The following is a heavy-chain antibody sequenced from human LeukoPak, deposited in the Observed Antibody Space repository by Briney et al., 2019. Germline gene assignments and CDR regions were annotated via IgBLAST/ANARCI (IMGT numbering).Heavy chain of an antibody. V-gene: IGHV3-9*01. CDR3: AKAVYYYDSSGYPRGFDY. CDR2: ISWNSGSI. D-gene: IGHD3-22*01. J-gene: IGHJ4*02. Sequence: GRSLRLSCAASGFTFDDYAMHWVRPAPGKGLEWVSGISWNSGSIGYADSVKGRFTISRDNAKNSLYLQMNSLRAEDTALYYCAKAVYYYDSSGYPRGFDYWGQGTLVTVSS. CDR1: GFTFDDYA.